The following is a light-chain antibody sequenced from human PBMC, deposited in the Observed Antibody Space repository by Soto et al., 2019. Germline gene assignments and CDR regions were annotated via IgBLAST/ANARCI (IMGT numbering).Light chain of an antibody. CDR1: QDIKYW. J-gene: IGKJ2*01. CDR3: QQGNSFPVT. Sequence: DIQMTQSPSSVSASVGDRVTITCRASQDIKYWLAWYQQKPGKAPNLLIYAASSLQSGVPSRFSGSGSGTDFALTISSVQPEDFATYYCQQGNSFPVTFGQGNKLEIQ. CDR2: AAS. V-gene: IGKV1-12*01.